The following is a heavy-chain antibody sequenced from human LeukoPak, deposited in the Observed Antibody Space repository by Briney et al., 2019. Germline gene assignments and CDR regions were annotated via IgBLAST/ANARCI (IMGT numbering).Heavy chain of an antibody. CDR2: IYHSGST. CDR3: ARVSCSGGNCYWVYYFDY. V-gene: IGHV4-4*02. CDR1: GGSISNSNW. D-gene: IGHD2-15*01. J-gene: IGHJ4*02. Sequence: SGTLSLTCAVSGGSISNSNWWGWVRQPPGKGLEWIGEIYHSGSTKYNPSLKSRVTISVDKSMNQLSLKLSSVTAADTAMYYCARVSCSGGNCYWVYYFDYWGPGTLVTVSS.